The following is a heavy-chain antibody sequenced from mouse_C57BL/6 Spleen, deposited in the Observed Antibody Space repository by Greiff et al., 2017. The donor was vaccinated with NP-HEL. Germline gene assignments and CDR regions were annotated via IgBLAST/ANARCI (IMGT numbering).Heavy chain of an antibody. CDR2: IDPEDGET. D-gene: IGHD4-1*01. CDR3: ARAELPGTGAMDY. V-gene: IGHV14-2*01. CDR1: GFNIKDYY. J-gene: IGHJ4*01. Sequence: DVQLQESGAELVKPGASVKLSCTASGFNIKDYYMHWVKQRTEQGLEWIGRIDPEDGETKYAPKFQGKATITADTSSNTAYLQLGSLTSEDTAVYYCARAELPGTGAMDYWGQGTSVTVSS.